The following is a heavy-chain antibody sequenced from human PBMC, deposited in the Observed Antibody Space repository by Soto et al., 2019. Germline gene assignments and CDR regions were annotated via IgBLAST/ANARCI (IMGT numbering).Heavy chain of an antibody. V-gene: IGHV3-23*01. CDR3: AKRTDSSGYSYYFDY. CDR1: GFTFSSYA. D-gene: IGHD3-22*01. J-gene: IGHJ4*02. CDR2: ISGSGGST. Sequence: LRLSCAASGFTFSSYAMSWVRQAPCKGLEWVSAISGSGGSTYYADSVKGRFTISRDNSKNTLYLQMNSLRAEDTAVYYCAKRTDSSGYSYYFDYWGQGTLVTVSS.